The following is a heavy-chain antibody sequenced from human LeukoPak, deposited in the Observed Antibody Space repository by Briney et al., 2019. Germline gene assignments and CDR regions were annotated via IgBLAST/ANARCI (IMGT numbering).Heavy chain of an antibody. CDR1: GFPFSNYG. V-gene: IGHV3-30*02. J-gene: IGHJ4*02. D-gene: IGHD3-22*01. CDR2: IRYDGTNK. Sequence: GGSLRLSCAASGFPFSNYGRHCVRHAPGKGLGWLAFIRYDGTNKYYADSVKCRFTISRYNSKNTLHLQMNSLRAADTAVFYCATFPYYFDSSGSYYFDFWGQGTLVTVSS. CDR3: ATFPYYFDSSGSYYFDF.